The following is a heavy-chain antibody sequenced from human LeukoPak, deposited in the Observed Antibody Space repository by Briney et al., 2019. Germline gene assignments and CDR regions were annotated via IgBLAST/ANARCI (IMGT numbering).Heavy chain of an antibody. CDR2: IIPIFGTA. CDR3: ARGREVLRFLEGPENWFDP. Sequence: GSSVKVSCKASGGTFTSYAISWVRQAPGQGLEWMGGIIPIFGTANYAQKCQGRVTITTDESTSTAYLELSSLRSEDTAVYYCARGREVLRFLEGPENWFDPWGQGTLVTVSS. V-gene: IGHV1-69*05. D-gene: IGHD3-3*01. J-gene: IGHJ5*02. CDR1: GGTFTSYA.